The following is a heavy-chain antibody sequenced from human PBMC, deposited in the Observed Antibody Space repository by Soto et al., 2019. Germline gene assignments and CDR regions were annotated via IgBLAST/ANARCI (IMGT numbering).Heavy chain of an antibody. CDR3: ARESPSSGWFPH. J-gene: IGHJ5*02. Sequence: SETLSLTCTVSGGSTSTYFWSWIRQPPGKGLEWIGYIDKSGGNNYNPSLKSRVTISVDTSRNQFSLKLSSVTAADTAVYFCARESPSSGWFPHWGQGTLVTVSS. D-gene: IGHD6-19*01. V-gene: IGHV4-59*01. CDR2: IDKSGGN. CDR1: GGSTSTYF.